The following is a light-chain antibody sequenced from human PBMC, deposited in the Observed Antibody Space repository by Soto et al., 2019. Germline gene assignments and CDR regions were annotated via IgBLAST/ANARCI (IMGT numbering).Light chain of an antibody. CDR2: EVT. CDR3: SSNTFSTTDV. CDR1: SSDVGGFNY. J-gene: IGLJ1*01. Sequence: QSVLTQPASVSGSPGQSITISCTGTSSDVGGFNYVSWYQQHPGKAPKLMIFEVTNRPSGVSNRFSGSKSGNTASLTISGLQAEDEADYYCSSNTFSTTDVFGTGTKVTVL. V-gene: IGLV2-14*01.